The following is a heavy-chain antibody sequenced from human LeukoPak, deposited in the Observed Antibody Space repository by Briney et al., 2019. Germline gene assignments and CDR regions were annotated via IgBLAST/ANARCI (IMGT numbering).Heavy chain of an antibody. CDR1: GFTFSSYA. Sequence: GGSLRLSCAASGFTFSSYAMHWVRQAPGKGLECVAIISYDGSNKFYADSVKGRFTTSRDNSKNTLYLQMNSLRAEDTAVYYCARALNGFDIWGPGTLVTVSS. V-gene: IGHV3-30-3*01. J-gene: IGHJ3*02. CDR2: ISYDGSNK. CDR3: ARALNGFDI.